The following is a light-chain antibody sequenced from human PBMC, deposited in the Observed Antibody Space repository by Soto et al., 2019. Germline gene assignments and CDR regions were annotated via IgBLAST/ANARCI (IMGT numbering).Light chain of an antibody. CDR1: QSVSSH. CDR3: QHFGGTTFT. J-gene: IGKJ5*01. V-gene: IGKV3-20*01. CDR2: GAS. Sequence: EIVLTQSPATLSLSPGERATVSCRASQSVSSHLAWYQQRPGQTPSLLIYGASTRATGIPDRFSGSGSGTHFTLTIIRLEPGDFAVYYCQHFGGTTFTFGQGTRLEIK.